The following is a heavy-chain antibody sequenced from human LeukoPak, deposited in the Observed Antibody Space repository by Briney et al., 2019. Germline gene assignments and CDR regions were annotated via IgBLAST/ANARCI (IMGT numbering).Heavy chain of an antibody. J-gene: IGHJ4*02. Sequence: ASVKVSCKASGGTFSSYAISWVRQAPGQGLEWMGRIIPILGIANYAQKFQGRVTITADKSTSTAYMELSSLRSEDTAVYYCARDIRAGQYYYDSSGYYYFDYWGQGTLVTVSS. CDR1: GGTFSSYA. V-gene: IGHV1-69*04. CDR3: ARDIRAGQYYYDSSGYYYFDY. D-gene: IGHD3-22*01. CDR2: IIPILGIA.